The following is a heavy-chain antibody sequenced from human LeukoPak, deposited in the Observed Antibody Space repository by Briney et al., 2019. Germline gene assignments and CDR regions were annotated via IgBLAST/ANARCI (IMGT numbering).Heavy chain of an antibody. D-gene: IGHD3-22*01. CDR2: ISWNSGSI. CDR3: AKDIGMTVIVSPGFDY. V-gene: IGHV3-9*01. Sequence: HPGGSLRLSCAASRFTFDDYAMYWVRQAPGKGLEWVSGISWNSGSIGYADSVKGRFTISRDNAKSSLYLQMNSLRAEDTALYYCAKDIGMTVIVSPGFDYWGQGSLVTVSS. J-gene: IGHJ4*02. CDR1: RFTFDDYA.